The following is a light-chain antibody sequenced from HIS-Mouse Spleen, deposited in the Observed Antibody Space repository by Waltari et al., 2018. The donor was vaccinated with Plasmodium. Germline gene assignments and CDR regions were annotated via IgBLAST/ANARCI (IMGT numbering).Light chain of an antibody. CDR3: QQYNSYSWT. Sequence: EIVLTQSPDFQSVTPKEKVTITCRASQSIGSSLHWYQQKPDQSPKLLIKYASQSISGVPSRFSGSGSGTDFTLTINSLQPDDFATYYCQQYNSYSWTFGQGTKVEIK. V-gene: IGKV6-21*02. CDR1: QSIGSS. J-gene: IGKJ1*01. CDR2: YAS.